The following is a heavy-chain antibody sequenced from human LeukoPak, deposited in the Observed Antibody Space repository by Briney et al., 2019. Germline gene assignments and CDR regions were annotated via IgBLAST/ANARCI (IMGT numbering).Heavy chain of an antibody. Sequence: PSETLSLTCTVSGGSISSSSYYWGWIRQPPGKGLEWIGSIYYSGSTYYNPSLKSRVTISVDTSKNQSSLKLSSVTAADTAVYYCARRYDFWSGYFDYWGQGTLVTVSS. CDR2: IYYSGST. V-gene: IGHV4-39*01. J-gene: IGHJ4*02. CDR1: GGSISSSSYY. D-gene: IGHD3-3*01. CDR3: ARRYDFWSGYFDY.